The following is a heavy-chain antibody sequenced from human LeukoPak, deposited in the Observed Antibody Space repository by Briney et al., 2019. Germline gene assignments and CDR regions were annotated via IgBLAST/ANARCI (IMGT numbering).Heavy chain of an antibody. CDR2: ISSDGSDK. J-gene: IGHJ4*02. D-gene: IGHD6-13*01. Sequence: GGSLRLSCETSGFXFSSYVMHWVRQAPGKGLEWVAVISSDGSDKYYADSVKGRLTISRDNCKNTLYLQMNSLRGEDTAVYFCAPGKQQLESRGDYFDYWGQGTLVTVSS. CDR3: APGKQQLESRGDYFDY. CDR1: GFXFSSYV. V-gene: IGHV3-30*03.